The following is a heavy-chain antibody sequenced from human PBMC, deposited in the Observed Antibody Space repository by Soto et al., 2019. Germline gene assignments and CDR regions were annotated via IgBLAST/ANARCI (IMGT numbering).Heavy chain of an antibody. CDR2: INHSGST. J-gene: IGHJ6*02. CDR1: GGSFSGYY. CDR3: AIGPSSIAARRAYYSSGYAMDV. Sequence: QVQLQQWGAGLLKPSETLSLTCAVYGGSFSGYYWTSIRQPQGQGLDWMGEINHSGSTNYNPSLNSRGNISVDTTKIQFSLELSSVTAADTAVYYGAIGPSSIAARRAYYSSGYAMDVWGQGTTVTVSS. V-gene: IGHV4-34*01. D-gene: IGHD6-6*01.